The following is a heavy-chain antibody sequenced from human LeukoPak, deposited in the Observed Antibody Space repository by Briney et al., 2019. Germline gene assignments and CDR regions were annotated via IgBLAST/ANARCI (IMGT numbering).Heavy chain of an antibody. V-gene: IGHV3-7*01. D-gene: IGHD3-3*01. CDR1: GSIFTNYF. CDR3: ATDRGWRTSGYYLYYFEY. CDR2: IKHDGSEK. J-gene: IGHJ4*02. Sequence: PGGSLRLSCAASGSIFTNYFVSWVRQAPGKGLEWVASIKHDGSEKYYVDSVRGRFTISRDNTMNSLYLQMSSLRAEDTAVYCATDRGWRTSGYYLYYFEYWGQGTLVTYSS.